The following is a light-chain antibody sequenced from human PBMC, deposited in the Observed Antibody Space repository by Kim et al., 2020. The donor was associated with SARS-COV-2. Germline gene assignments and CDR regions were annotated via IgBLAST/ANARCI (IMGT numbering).Light chain of an antibody. Sequence: ALGQNVRITCQGDSLRSYYASWYQQKPGQAPVLVIYGKNNRPSGIPDRFSGSSSGNTASLTITGAQAEDEADYYCNSRDSSGNHVVFGGGTKLTVL. CDR1: SLRSYY. CDR2: GKN. V-gene: IGLV3-19*01. J-gene: IGLJ2*01. CDR3: NSRDSSGNHVV.